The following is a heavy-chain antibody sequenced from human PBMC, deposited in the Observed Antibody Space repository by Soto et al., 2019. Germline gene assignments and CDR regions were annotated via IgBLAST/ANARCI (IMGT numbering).Heavy chain of an antibody. J-gene: IGHJ4*02. CDR1: GGTFSSYT. CDR2: IITILGIA. D-gene: IGHD3-9*01. Sequence: QVQLVQSGAEVKNPGSSVKVSCKASGGTFSSYTISWVRQAPGPGLEWMGRIITILGIANYAQKFQCRVTITADKATRTAYMELSRLRSEDTAVYYCARAGYDRDLGIWGQGALVTVSS. V-gene: IGHV1-69*02. CDR3: ARAGYDRDLGI.